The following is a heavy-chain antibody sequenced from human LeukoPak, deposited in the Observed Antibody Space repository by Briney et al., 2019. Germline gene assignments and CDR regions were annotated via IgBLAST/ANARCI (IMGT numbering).Heavy chain of an antibody. J-gene: IGHJ4*02. Sequence: PSETLSLTCTVSGGSISSGSYYWSWIRQPAGKGLEWIGRIYTGGSTNYNPSLKSRVTISVDTSKNQFSLKLSSVTAADTAVYYCARDVSGFDYWGQGTLVTVSS. V-gene: IGHV4-61*02. CDR1: GGSISSGSYY. CDR3: ARDVSGFDY. D-gene: IGHD1-14*01. CDR2: IYTGGST.